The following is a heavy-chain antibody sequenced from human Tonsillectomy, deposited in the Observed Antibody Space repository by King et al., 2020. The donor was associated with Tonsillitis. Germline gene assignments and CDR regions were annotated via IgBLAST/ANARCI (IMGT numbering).Heavy chain of an antibody. CDR2: FYYSGST. CDR1: GGSISGSSYY. Sequence: VQLQESGPGLVKPSETLSPTCTVSGGSISGSSYYWGWIRQAPGKGLEWIATFYYSGSTYYNPSLKSRVTISVDTSKNQFSLKLTSVTAADTAVYFCAFSIIAHNFDFWGQGTLVTVSS. D-gene: IGHD6-6*01. V-gene: IGHV4-39*01. CDR3: AFSIIAHNFDF. J-gene: IGHJ4*02.